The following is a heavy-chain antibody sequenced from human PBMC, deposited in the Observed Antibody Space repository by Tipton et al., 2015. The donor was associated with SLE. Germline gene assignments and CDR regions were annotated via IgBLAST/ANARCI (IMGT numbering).Heavy chain of an antibody. V-gene: IGHV3-7*01. CDR3: VPQLDSSAYRGMDV. Sequence: GSLRLSCAASGSTFSNYAIHWVRQAPGKGLEWVANIKEDGSEKDYVDSVKGRFTISRDNAKNSVYLQMNSLRAEDTAVYYCVPQLDSSAYRGMDVWGQGTTVTVSS. CDR2: IKEDGSEK. J-gene: IGHJ6*02. D-gene: IGHD3-22*01. CDR1: GSTFSNYA.